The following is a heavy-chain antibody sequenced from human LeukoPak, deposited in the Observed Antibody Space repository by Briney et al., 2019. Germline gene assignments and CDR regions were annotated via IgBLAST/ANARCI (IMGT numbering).Heavy chain of an antibody. V-gene: IGHV4-4*07. J-gene: IGHJ4*02. CDR2: IYTSGRT. CDR3: ARDQALNWNYEALDY. D-gene: IGHD1-7*01. CDR1: GDSISSNY. Sequence: SETLSLTCTVSGDSISSNYWSWIRQPAGKGLEWIGRIYTSGRTDYNPSLKSRVTMSVDTSKNQVSLKLSSVTAADTARYNCARDQALNWNYEALDYLRQGALVTVSS.